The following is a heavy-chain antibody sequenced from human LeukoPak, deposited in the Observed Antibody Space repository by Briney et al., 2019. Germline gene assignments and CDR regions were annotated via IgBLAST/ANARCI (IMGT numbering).Heavy chain of an antibody. CDR3: AKEDIAGNGFPFDS. J-gene: IGHJ4*02. D-gene: IGHD5-12*01. V-gene: IGHV3-48*03. CDR2: ISSSGRSI. Sequence: GGPLRLSCAASGFTFNIYEMNWVRQAPGKGPEWISYISSSGRSIYYADSVKGRFTISRDNAKNSVYLQINSLRVEDTAIYYCAKEDIAGNGFPFDSWGQGTMVTASS. CDR1: GFTFNIYE.